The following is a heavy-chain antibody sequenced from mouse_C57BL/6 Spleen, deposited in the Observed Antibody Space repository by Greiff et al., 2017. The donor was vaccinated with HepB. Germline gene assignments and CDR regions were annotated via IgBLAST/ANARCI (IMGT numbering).Heavy chain of an antibody. J-gene: IGHJ2*01. CDR1: GFTFSSYT. CDR3: ARDEGLPLYFDY. D-gene: IGHD5-5*01. CDR2: ISGGGGNT. Sequence: EVMLVESGGGLVKPGGSLKLSCAASGFTFSSYTMSWVRQTPEKRLEWVATISGGGGNTYYPDSVKGRFTISRDNAKNTLYLQMSSLRSEDTALYYCARDEGLPLYFDYWGQGTTLTVSS. V-gene: IGHV5-9*01.